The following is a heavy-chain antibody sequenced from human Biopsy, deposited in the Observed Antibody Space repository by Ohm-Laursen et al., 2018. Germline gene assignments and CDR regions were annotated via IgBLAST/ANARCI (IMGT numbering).Heavy chain of an antibody. CDR3: AAFPFSGGPAFDI. CDR2: TYYRGTS. V-gene: IGHV4-59*02. CDR1: GGSVGDYF. D-gene: IGHD2/OR15-2a*01. J-gene: IGHJ3*02. Sequence: TLSLTSSVSGGSVGDYFLSWLPLVQGKRPVWIGYTYYRGTSENNPSLRSRVTTSVDISRNQFFLNMKSVTGADTAVYYCAAFPFSGGPAFDIWGQGTTVTVSS.